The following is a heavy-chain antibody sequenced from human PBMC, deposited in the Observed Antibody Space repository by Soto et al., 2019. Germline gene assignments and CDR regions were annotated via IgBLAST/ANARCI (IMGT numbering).Heavy chain of an antibody. D-gene: IGHD1-26*01. CDR1: GGSVSSGSYY. J-gene: IGHJ2*01. Sequence: QVQLQESGPGLVKPSETLSLTCTVSGGSVSSGSYYWSWIRQPPGKGLEWIGYIYYSGSTNYNPSLKIRGTIPVDTSKNQFSLKLSSVTAADTAVYYCARDTSEWELLRYFDLWGRGTLVTVSS. V-gene: IGHV4-61*01. CDR2: IYYSGST. CDR3: ARDTSEWELLRYFDL.